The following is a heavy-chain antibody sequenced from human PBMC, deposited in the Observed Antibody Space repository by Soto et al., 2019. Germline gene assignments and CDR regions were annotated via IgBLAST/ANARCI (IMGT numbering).Heavy chain of an antibody. CDR3: AGPRVVAATPDAFDI. Sequence: GASVKVSCKASGYTFTSYYMHWVRQAPGQGLEWMGIINPSGGSTSYAQKFQGRVTMTRDTSTSTVYMELSSLRSEDTAVYYCAGPRVVAATPDAFDIWGQGTMVTVSS. CDR1: GYTFTSYY. D-gene: IGHD2-15*01. V-gene: IGHV1-46*03. J-gene: IGHJ3*02. CDR2: INPSGGST.